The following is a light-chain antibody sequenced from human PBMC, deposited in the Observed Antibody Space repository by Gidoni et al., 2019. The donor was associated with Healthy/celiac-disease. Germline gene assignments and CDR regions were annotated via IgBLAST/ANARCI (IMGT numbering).Light chain of an antibody. CDR2: AAS. Sequence: AIRMTQSPSSFSASTGDRVTITCRASQGISSYLAWYQQKPGKAPKLLIYAASTWQSGVPSRFSGRGSGTDFTLTISCLQSEDFATYYCQQYYSYPRTFXXXTKVEIK. V-gene: IGKV1-8*01. J-gene: IGKJ1*01. CDR1: QGISSY. CDR3: QQYYSYPRT.